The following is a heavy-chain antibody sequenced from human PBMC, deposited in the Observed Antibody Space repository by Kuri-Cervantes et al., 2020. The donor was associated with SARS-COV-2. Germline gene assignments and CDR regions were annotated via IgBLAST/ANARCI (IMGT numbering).Heavy chain of an antibody. CDR1: GDTFSAYA. D-gene: IGHD3-16*01. J-gene: IGHJ4*02. CDR2: LSPVLRTT. V-gene: IGHV1-69*11. Sequence: SVKVSCKASGDTFSAYAISWVRQAPGQGLEWMGRLSPVLRTTHYAQKFQGRLTITADDSTTTAYMDLGSLKSDDTAVYYCAVGGEYQMLGPYLNYWGQGTLVTVSS. CDR3: AVGGEYQMLGPYLNY.